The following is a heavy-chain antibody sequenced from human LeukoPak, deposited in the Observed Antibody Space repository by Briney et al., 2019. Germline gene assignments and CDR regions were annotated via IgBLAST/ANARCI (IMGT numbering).Heavy chain of an antibody. CDR3: ARVIGSGWPYYFDY. J-gene: IGHJ4*02. Sequence: GGSLRLSCAASGFTVSSDHMNWVRQAPGKGLEWVSVIYSGGSTYYADSVKGRFTVSRDNSKNTVFLQMNSLRVEDTAVYYCARVIGSGWPYYFDYWGQGTLVTASS. D-gene: IGHD6-19*01. CDR1: GFTVSSDH. V-gene: IGHV3-66*01. CDR2: IYSGGST.